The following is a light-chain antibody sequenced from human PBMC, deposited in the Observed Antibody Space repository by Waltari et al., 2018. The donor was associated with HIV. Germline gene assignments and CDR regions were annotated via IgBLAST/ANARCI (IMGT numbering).Light chain of an antibody. CDR3: QSYDSSLSGSVV. J-gene: IGLJ2*01. CDR2: GNK. V-gene: IGLV1-40*01. CDR1: SSTIGAGYD. Sequence: QSVLTQPPSVSGAPGQRVTISCTGGSSTIGAGYDVHWYQQIPGTAPKLLIYGNKYRPSGVPDRFSGSKSGTSASLAITGLQAEDEADYYCQSYDSSLSGSVVFGGGTKVTVL.